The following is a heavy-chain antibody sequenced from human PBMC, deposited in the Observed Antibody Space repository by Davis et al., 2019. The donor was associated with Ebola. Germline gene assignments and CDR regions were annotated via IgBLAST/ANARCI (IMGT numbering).Heavy chain of an antibody. CDR3: ARATFAYNSGWYADY. J-gene: IGHJ4*02. Sequence: AASVKVSCKASGDTLRRHAINWVRLAPGQGLEWMGWIHGGNGNRKYSQKFQGRVTITMDTSASTAYMELSSLRSEDTAVYYCARATFAYNSGWYADYWGQGTLVTVSS. D-gene: IGHD6-19*01. CDR1: GDTLRRHA. CDR2: IHGGNGNR. V-gene: IGHV1-3*01.